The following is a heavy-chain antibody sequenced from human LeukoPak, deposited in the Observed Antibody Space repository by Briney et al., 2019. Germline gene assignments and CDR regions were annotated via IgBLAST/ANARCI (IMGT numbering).Heavy chain of an antibody. CDR2: INPNSGGT. J-gene: IGHJ3*02. CDR3: ARAKRDVLRFLEWFSPHPYDAFDI. CDR1: GYTFTSYA. D-gene: IGHD3-3*01. Sequence: GASVKVSCKASGYTFTSYAMNWVRQAPGQGLEWMGWINPNSGGTNYAQKFQGRVTMTRDTSISTAYMELSRLRSDDTAVYYCARAKRDVLRFLEWFSPHPYDAFDIWGQGTMVTVST. V-gene: IGHV1-2*02.